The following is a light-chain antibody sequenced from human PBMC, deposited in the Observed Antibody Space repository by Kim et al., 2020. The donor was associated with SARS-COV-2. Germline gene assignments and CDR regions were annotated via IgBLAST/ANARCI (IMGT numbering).Light chain of an antibody. CDR1: RLGNKY. CDR3: QAWDSTTTV. J-gene: IGLJ2*01. V-gene: IGLV3-1*01. CDR2: QDT. Sequence: SYELTQQPSVSVSPGQTASITCSGDRLGNKYVCWYQQKPGQSPVVVIYQDTQRPSGIPERFSGSNSGNTATLTISGTQAMDEADYYCQAWDSTTTVFGGG.